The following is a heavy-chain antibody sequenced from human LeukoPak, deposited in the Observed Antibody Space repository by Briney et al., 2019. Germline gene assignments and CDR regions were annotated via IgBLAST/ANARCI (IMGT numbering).Heavy chain of an antibody. CDR2: INSDGIST. V-gene: IGHV3-74*01. CDR3: ARDRDSSGYYEALSLDY. CDR1: AFTFSSYW. J-gene: IGHJ4*02. Sequence: PGGSLRLSCAASAFTFSSYWMHWVRQAPGKGLVWVSRINSDGISTSYADSVKGRFTVSRDNAKNTLYLQMNSLRAEDTAVYYCARDRDSSGYYEALSLDYWGQGTLVTVSS. D-gene: IGHD3-22*01.